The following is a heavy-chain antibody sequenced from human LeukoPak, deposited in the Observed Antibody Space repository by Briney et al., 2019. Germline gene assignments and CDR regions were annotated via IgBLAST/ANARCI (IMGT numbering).Heavy chain of an antibody. CDR1: GGSISSYY. D-gene: IGHD5-12*01. V-gene: IGHV4-4*07. CDR3: ARVSGYDWESFYDY. CDR2: IYTSGST. Sequence: SETLSLTCTVSGGSISSYYWSWIRQPAGKGLEWIGRIYTSGSTNYNPSLKSRVTISVDTSKNQFSLKLSSVTAADTAMYYCARVSGYDWESFYDYWGQGTLLTVSS. J-gene: IGHJ4*02.